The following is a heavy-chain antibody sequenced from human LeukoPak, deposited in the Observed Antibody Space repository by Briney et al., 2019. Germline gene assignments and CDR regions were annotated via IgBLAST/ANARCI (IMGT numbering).Heavy chain of an antibody. V-gene: IGHV4-34*01. J-gene: IGHJ4*02. CDR1: GGSFSGYY. D-gene: IGHD3-22*01. CDR3: ARGGGDYYDSTGYYYVNFDY. CDR2: IKHSGST. Sequence: PSETLSLTCAVYGGSFSGYYWSWIRQPPGKGLEWIGEIKHSGSTNYNPSLKSRVTISVDTSKNQFSLKLSSVTAADTAVYYCARGGGDYYDSTGYYYVNFDYWGQGTLVTVSS.